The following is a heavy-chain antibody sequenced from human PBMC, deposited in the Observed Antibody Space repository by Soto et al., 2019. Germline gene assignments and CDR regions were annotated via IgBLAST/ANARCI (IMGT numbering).Heavy chain of an antibody. CDR1: GFTFSSYW. Sequence: GGSLRLSCAASGFTFSSYWMHWVRQAPGKGLVWVSRINSDGSSTTYADSVKGRFTISRDNAKNTLYLQMNSLRAEDTAVYYCARVFLRQYGDYDLFDYWGQGTLVTVSS. J-gene: IGHJ4*02. CDR3: ARVFLRQYGDYDLFDY. V-gene: IGHV3-74*01. CDR2: INSDGSST. D-gene: IGHD4-17*01.